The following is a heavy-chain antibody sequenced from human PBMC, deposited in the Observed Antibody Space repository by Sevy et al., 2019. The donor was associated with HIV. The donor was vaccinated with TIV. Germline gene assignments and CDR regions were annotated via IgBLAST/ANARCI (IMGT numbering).Heavy chain of an antibody. CDR1: GGSINSGGYS. V-gene: IGHV4-30-2*01. D-gene: IGHD6-13*01. CDR3: ARGRVGDSSSWYGAFDV. J-gene: IGHJ3*01. CDR2: IFQSGAT. Sequence: SETLSLTCAVSGGSINSGGYSWSWIRQPPGKGLEWIGYIFQSGATYYIPSLQSRVSISVDMSKNQYALNLRAVPAADTAVYYCARGRVGDSSSWYGAFDVWGQGTMVTVSS.